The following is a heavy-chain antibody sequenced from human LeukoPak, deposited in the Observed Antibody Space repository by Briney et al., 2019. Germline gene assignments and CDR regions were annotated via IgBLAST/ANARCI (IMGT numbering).Heavy chain of an antibody. CDR1: GYSFSGYW. CDR3: ARLFCNSAKCVAGSLDFWRHWFDP. Sequence: PGESLRISCRGSGYSFSGYWIAWVRQMPGKDLEWMGVIFPSDSRTRYSPSFQGQVTISADKYITTAYLQWTGLMAADTAVYYCARLFCNSAKCVAGSLDFWRHWFDPWGQGTLVTVSS. V-gene: IGHV5-51*01. CDR2: IFPSDSRT. J-gene: IGHJ5*02. D-gene: IGHD2/OR15-2a*01.